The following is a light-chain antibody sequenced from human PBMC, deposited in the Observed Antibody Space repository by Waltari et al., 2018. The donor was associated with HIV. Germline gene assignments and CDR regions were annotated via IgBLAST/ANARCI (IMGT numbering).Light chain of an antibody. J-gene: IGLJ3*02. CDR1: GSNIGAGYD. CDR2: GNI. CDR3: QSYDSSLSAWV. Sequence: PPSVSGAPGLGVTVSCTGSGSNIGAGYDVHWYQQLPGTAPKLLIYGNINRPSGVPDRFSASKSGTSASLAITGLPPEDEADYYCQSYDSSLSAWVFGGGTKLTVL. V-gene: IGLV1-40*01.